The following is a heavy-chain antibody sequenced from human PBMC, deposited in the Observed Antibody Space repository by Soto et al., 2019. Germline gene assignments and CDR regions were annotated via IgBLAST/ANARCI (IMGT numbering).Heavy chain of an antibody. CDR2: ISGGGSTT. J-gene: IGHJ5*02. D-gene: IGHD2-8*01. CDR1: GFNFAKFA. V-gene: IGHV3-23*01. Sequence: TGGSLRLSCAASGFNFAKFAMSWVRQAPGQGLEWVSAISGGGSTTYYADSVKGRFTISRDNSRNTVHLQIDSLRAEDTAIYYCAKELEIVLIVHAASDSWGQGFPVIVSS. CDR3: AKELEIVLIVHAASDS.